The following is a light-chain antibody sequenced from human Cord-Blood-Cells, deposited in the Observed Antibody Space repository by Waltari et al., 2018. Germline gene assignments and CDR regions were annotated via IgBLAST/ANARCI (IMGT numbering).Light chain of an antibody. Sequence: DIVMTKSPLSLPVTPGEPASISCRSSQSLLHSNGYNYLDWYLQKPGQSPQLLIYLGSNRASGVPDRVSGSGSGTDFTLKISRVEAEDVGVYYCMQDLQTPRTFGQGTKVEIK. CDR3: MQDLQTPRT. V-gene: IGKV2-28*01. CDR2: LGS. J-gene: IGKJ1*01. CDR1: QSLLHSNGYNY.